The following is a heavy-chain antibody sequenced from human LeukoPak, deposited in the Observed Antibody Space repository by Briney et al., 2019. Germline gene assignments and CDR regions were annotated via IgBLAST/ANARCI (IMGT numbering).Heavy chain of an antibody. CDR1: GGSISSSSYY. V-gene: IGHV4-39*01. D-gene: IGHD6-13*01. CDR2: IYYSGST. Sequence: SETLSLTCTVPGGSISSSSYYWGWIRQPPGKGLEWIGSIYYSGSTYYNPSLKSRVTISVDTSKNQFSLKLSSVTAADTAVYYCARPSSSSWYLDYWGQGTLVTVSS. J-gene: IGHJ4*02. CDR3: ARPSSSSWYLDY.